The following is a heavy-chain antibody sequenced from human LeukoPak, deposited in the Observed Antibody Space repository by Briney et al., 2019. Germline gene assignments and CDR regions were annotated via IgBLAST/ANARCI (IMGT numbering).Heavy chain of an antibody. CDR2: ISYDGGNK. J-gene: IGHJ6*03. D-gene: IGHD3-22*01. Sequence: GGSLRLSCAASGFTFSSYAMHWVRQAPGRGLEWVAVISYDGGNKYYADSVKGRFTISRDNSKNRLYLQMNSQRAEDTAVYYCARDGIPAYYYDSSGYGNYYYRDGWGKGTTVTVSS. V-gene: IGHV3-30*04. CDR1: GFTFSSYA. CDR3: ARDGIPAYYYDSSGYGNYYYRDG.